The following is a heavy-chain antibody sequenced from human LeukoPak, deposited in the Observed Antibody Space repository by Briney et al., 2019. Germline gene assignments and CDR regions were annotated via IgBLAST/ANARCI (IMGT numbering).Heavy chain of an antibody. Sequence: GSLRLSCAASGFTFSSYGMHWIRQPPGKGLEWIGSIYYSGSTYYNPSLKSRVTISVDTSKNQFSLKLSSVTAADTAVYYCARQGRRVAVAGDAFDFWGQGTMVTVSS. J-gene: IGHJ3*01. CDR1: GFTFSSYG. CDR2: IYYSGST. V-gene: IGHV4-39*07. CDR3: ARQGRRVAVAGDAFDF. D-gene: IGHD6-19*01.